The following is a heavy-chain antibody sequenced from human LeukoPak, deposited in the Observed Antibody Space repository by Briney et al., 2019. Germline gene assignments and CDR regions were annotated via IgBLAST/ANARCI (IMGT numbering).Heavy chain of an antibody. Sequence: GGSLRLSCAASGFTFSSYSMNWVRQAPGKGLEWVSSISSSSSYIYYADSVKGRFTISRDNAKNSLYLQMNSLRAEDTAVYYCARAGMGVPGYSYGALFGYWGQGTLVTVSS. CDR2: ISSSSSYI. CDR1: GFTFSSYS. J-gene: IGHJ4*02. CDR3: ARAGMGVPGYSYGALFGY. D-gene: IGHD5-18*01. V-gene: IGHV3-21*01.